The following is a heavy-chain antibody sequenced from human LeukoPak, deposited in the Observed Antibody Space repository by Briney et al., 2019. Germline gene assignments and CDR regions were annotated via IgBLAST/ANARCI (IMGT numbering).Heavy chain of an antibody. CDR1: GFTFSGYW. CDR3: ARLDWFDP. Sequence: GGSLRLSCAASGFTFSGYWMHWVRQAPGKGLVWVSRIKSDGSNSTYADSVRGRFTISRDNAKNTLYLQMDSLRAEDTAVYYCARLDWFDPWGQGTLVTVSS. J-gene: IGHJ5*02. V-gene: IGHV3-74*01. CDR2: IKSDGSNS.